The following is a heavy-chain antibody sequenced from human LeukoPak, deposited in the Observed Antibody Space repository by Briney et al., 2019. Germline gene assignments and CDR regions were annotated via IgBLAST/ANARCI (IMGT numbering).Heavy chain of an antibody. CDR2: ISSSSSYI. V-gene: IGHV3-21*01. J-gene: IGHJ4*02. Sequence: GGSLRLSWAASGFTFSSYSMNWVRQAPGKGLEWVSSISSSSSYIYYADSVKGRFTISRDNAKNSLYLQTNSLRAEDTAVYYCARDSSIAAAAFDYWGQGTLVTVSS. CDR3: ARDSSIAAAAFDY. CDR1: GFTFSSYS. D-gene: IGHD6-13*01.